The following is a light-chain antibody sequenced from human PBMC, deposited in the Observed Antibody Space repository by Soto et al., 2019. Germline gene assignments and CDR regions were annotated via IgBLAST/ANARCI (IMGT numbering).Light chain of an antibody. CDR3: QQYYNWPSWN. Sequence: EIVMTQSPATLSVSPGERATLSCRASQSVSSNLAWYQQKPGQAPRLLIYGASTRATGIPARFSGSGSGTEFNLTTCSLQSDDLVVYYCQQYYNWPSWNFGQGTKVYIK. CDR1: QSVSSN. CDR2: GAS. V-gene: IGKV3-15*01. J-gene: IGKJ1*01.